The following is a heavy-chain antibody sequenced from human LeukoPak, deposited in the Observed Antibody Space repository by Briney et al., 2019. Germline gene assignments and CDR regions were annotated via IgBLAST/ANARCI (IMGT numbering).Heavy chain of an antibody. Sequence: GGSLRLSCAASGFTFSNYAMSWVRQAPGKGLDWVGSIRSKAYGGTTEYAASVKGRFTISRDDSKSIAYLQMNSLKTEDTAVYYCTRFLNYGANDYWGQGTLVTVSS. V-gene: IGHV3-49*04. J-gene: IGHJ4*02. CDR3: TRFLNYGANDY. D-gene: IGHD4-17*01. CDR1: GFTFSNYA. CDR2: IRSKAYGGTT.